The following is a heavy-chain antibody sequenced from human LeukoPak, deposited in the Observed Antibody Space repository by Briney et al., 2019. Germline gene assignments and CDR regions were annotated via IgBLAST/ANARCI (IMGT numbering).Heavy chain of an antibody. J-gene: IGHJ4*02. CDR2: IIPIFGTA. Sequence: GASVKVSCKASGGTFSSYAISWVRQAPGQGLERMGGIIPIFGTANYAQKFQGRVTITADESTSTAYMELSSLRSEDTAVYYCASWYYYDSSGYYFDYWGQGTLVTVSS. V-gene: IGHV1-69*13. D-gene: IGHD3-22*01. CDR3: ASWYYYDSSGYYFDY. CDR1: GGTFSSYA.